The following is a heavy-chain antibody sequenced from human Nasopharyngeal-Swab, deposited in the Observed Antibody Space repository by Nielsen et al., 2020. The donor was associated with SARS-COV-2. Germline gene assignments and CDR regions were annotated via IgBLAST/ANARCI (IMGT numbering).Heavy chain of an antibody. CDR2: INHSGST. CDR3: ARDGSSGWYFGY. J-gene: IGHJ4*02. CDR1: GGSFSGYY. D-gene: IGHD6-19*01. Sequence: SETLSLTCAVYGGSFSGYYWSWIRQPPGKGLEWIGEINHSGSTNYNPSLKSRVTISVDTSKNQFSLKLSSVTAADTAVYYCARDGSSGWYFGYWGQGTLVTVSS. V-gene: IGHV4-34*01.